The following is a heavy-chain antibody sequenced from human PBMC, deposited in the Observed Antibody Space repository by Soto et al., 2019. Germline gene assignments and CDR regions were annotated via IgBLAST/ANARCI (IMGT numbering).Heavy chain of an antibody. CDR3: ATKRGY. V-gene: IGHV1-24*01. CDR2: FDPEDGKP. J-gene: IGHJ4*02. CDR1: GYTLTELS. Sequence: QAQLVQSGAEVKKPGASVKVSCKVSGYTLTELSMHWVRQDPGKGLEWMGGFDPEDGKPIYAQKFQGRLTMTEDTSTHTAFMELSSLKSEDTAVYYCATKRGYWGQGTLVTVSS.